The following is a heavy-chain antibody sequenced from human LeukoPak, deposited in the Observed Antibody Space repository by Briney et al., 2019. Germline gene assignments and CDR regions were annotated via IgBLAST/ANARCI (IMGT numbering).Heavy chain of an antibody. CDR1: GFTFDDYA. D-gene: IGHD6-13*01. J-gene: IGHJ4*02. Sequence: TGGSLRLSCAASGFTFDDYAMHWVRQAPGKGLEWVSGISWNSGSIGYADSVKGRFTISRDNAKNSLYLQMNSLRAEDTAVYYCARYSSSWFDYWGQGTLVTVSS. CDR2: ISWNSGSI. V-gene: IGHV3-9*01. CDR3: ARYSSSWFDY.